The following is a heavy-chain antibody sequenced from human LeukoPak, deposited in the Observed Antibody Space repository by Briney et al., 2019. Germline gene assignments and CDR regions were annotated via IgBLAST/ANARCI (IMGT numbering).Heavy chain of an antibody. V-gene: IGHV3-21*01. CDR1: GFTFSSYS. J-gene: IGHJ3*02. D-gene: IGHD3-22*01. CDR3: ARDHTKPGYDSSGYYPDAFDI. Sequence: GGSLRLSCAASGFTFSSYSMNWVRQAPGKGLEWVSSISSSSSYIYYADSVKGRFTISRDNAKNSLYLQMNSLRAEDTAVYYCARDHTKPGYDSSGYYPDAFDIWGQGTMVTVSS. CDR2: ISSSSSYI.